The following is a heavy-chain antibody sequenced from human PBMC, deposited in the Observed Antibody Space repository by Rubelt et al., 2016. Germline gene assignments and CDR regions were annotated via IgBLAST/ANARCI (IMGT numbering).Heavy chain of an antibody. Sequence: QVQLVQSGAEVKKPGSSVKVSCKASGGTFSSYAISWVRQAPGQGLEWMGRIIPILGIANYAQKFQARVTITADKSTSTAYMELSSLGSEDTAVYYCARGVEYYYGSGTNWFDPWGQGTLVTVSS. CDR1: GGTFSSYA. CDR2: IIPILGIA. V-gene: IGHV1-69*04. D-gene: IGHD3-10*01. CDR3: ARGVEYYYGSGTNWFDP. J-gene: IGHJ5*02.